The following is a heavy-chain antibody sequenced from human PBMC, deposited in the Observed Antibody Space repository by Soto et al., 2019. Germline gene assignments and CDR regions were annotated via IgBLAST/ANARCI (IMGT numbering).Heavy chain of an antibody. CDR1: GYTFTSYG. J-gene: IGHJ6*02. CDR3: ARDVVVVPAAIGTPFYYYYGMDV. D-gene: IGHD2-2*01. Sequence: ASVKVSCKASGYTFTSYGISWVRQAPGQGXEWMGWISAYNGNTNYAQKLQGRVTMTTDTSTSTAYMELRSLRSDDTAVYYCARDVVVVPAAIGTPFYYYYGMDVWGQGTTVTVSS. CDR2: ISAYNGNT. V-gene: IGHV1-18*04.